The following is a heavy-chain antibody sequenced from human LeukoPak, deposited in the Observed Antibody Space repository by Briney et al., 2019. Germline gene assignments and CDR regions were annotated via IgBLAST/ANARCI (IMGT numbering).Heavy chain of an antibody. D-gene: IGHD3/OR15-3a*01. CDR2: VYHSGFT. V-gene: IGHV4-38-2*02. Sequence: SEALSLTCTVSGYSISSGYYWGWIRQPPGKGLEWIGSVYHSGFTYYNPSLKSRVTISVDTSKNQFSLKLSSVTAADTAVYYCARAPPDWARSFDMWGQGTMVTVSS. CDR3: ARAPPDWARSFDM. CDR1: GYSISSGYY. J-gene: IGHJ3*02.